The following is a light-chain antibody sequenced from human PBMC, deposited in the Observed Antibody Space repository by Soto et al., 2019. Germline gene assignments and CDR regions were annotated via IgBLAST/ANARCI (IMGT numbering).Light chain of an antibody. V-gene: IGKV3D-15*01. CDR2: GAS. J-gene: IGKJ1*01. CDR1: HSISSH. CDR3: QQYDNWPPVT. Sequence: EIIMTQSPATLSVSPGERATLSCRASHSISSHLAWLQQKPGQPPRLLIYGASARATDIPARFSGSGSGTEFTLTISSVQSEDFAVYYCQQYDNWPPVTFGQGTKVEIK.